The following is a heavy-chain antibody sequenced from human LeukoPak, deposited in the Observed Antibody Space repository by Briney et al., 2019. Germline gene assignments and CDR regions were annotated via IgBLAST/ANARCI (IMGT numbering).Heavy chain of an antibody. CDR2: INPNSGGT. CDR1: GYTFTGYY. D-gene: IGHD5-24*01. V-gene: IGHV1-2*02. J-gene: IGHJ5*02. Sequence: ASVKVSCKASGYTFTGYYMHWVRQAPGQGLEWMGWINPNSGGTNYAQKFQGRVTMTRDTSINTASMELSSLRSEDTAVYYCARGGGDGYNLNWFDPWGQGTLVTVSS. CDR3: ARGGGDGYNLNWFDP.